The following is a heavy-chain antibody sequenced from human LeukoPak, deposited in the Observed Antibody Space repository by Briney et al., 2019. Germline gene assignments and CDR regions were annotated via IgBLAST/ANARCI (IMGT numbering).Heavy chain of an antibody. CDR1: GYTFTNYA. V-gene: IGHV7-4-1*02. D-gene: IGHD4-11*01. J-gene: IGHJ6*03. CDR2: IDTNTRNP. Sequence: ASVKVSCKASGYTFTNYATNWVRQAPGQGLEWMGWIDTNTRNPTYAQGFTGRFVFSLDTSVSTAYPQVTSLKAEDTAVYYCARGATTGYMGVWGKGTTVTVSS. CDR3: ARGATTGYMGV.